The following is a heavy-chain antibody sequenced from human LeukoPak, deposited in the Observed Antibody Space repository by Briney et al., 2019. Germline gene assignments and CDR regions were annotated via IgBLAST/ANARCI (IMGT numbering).Heavy chain of an antibody. CDR3: ARGGHRQKEF. CDR2: INPDGSGK. V-gene: IGHV3-7*01. Sequence: GGSLRLSCAASGFTLSNYWMTWVRQSPGKGLEWVAIINPDGSGKYYVDSVKGRFTISRDNAKNSPYLQMSSLRAEDTAVYYCARGGHRQKEFWGQGTLVTVSS. CDR1: GFTLSNYW. J-gene: IGHJ4*02. D-gene: IGHD3-10*01.